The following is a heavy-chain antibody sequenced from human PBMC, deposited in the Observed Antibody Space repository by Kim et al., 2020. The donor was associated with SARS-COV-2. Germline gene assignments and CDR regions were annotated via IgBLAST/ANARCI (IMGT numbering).Heavy chain of an antibody. J-gene: IGHJ4*02. CDR1: GYTFTGYY. V-gene: IGHV1-2*02. CDR2: INPNTGGT. D-gene: IGHD1-26*01. Sequence: ASVKVSCKASGYTFTGYYMHWVRQAPGQGLEWMGWINPNTGGTNYAQKFQGRVSMTRDTSISTAYMELSSLRSDDTAVYFCARVDSGSSPIDSWGQGTMVTVSS. CDR3: ARVDSGSSPIDS.